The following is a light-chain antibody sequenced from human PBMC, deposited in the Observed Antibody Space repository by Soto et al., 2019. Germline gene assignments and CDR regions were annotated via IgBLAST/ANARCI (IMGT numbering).Light chain of an antibody. CDR3: SSYTSSNTLYG. CDR1: SSDIGAYNS. J-gene: IGLJ1*01. V-gene: IGLV2-14*01. CDR2: DFS. Sequence: QSVLTQPASGSGSPGQSITISCSGTSSDIGAYNSVSWYPQPPGKAPKRMGYDFSSRPSGVSNRFSGSKSGNTASLTISRLQAEDEADYSCSSYTSSNTLYGFGTGTKVTVL.